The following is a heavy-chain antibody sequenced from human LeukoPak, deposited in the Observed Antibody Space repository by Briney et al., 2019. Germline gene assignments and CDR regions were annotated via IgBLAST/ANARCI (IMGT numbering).Heavy chain of an antibody. V-gene: IGHV1-8*01. J-gene: IGHJ4*02. D-gene: IGHD2-21*02. CDR1: GYTFSSYE. CDR3: ARSDLCDY. CDR2: MNPNSGNT. Sequence: ASVKVSCKASGYTFSSYEINWVRQAPGHGLEWMGWMNPNSGNTGYAQKLQGRVTVTRNTSISTAYMELSSLRSEDTAVYYCARSDLCDYWGQGTLVTVSS.